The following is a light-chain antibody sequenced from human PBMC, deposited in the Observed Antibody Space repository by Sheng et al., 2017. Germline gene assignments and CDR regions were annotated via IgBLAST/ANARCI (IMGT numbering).Light chain of an antibody. CDR3: QQYDSYVRT. J-gene: IGKJ1*01. CDR2: KAS. V-gene: IGKV1-5*03. CDR1: QSISEW. Sequence: DIQMTQSPSTLSAFVGDRVTITCRASQSISEWLAWYQQKPGRAPKLLIYKASSLETGVPSRFSGSGSGTEFTLTISSLQPDDLATYYCQQYDSYVRTFGRRDQGRKSN.